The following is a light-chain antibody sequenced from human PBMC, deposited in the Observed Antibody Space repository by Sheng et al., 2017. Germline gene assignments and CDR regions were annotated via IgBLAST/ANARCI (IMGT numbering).Light chain of an antibody. J-gene: IGKJ1*01. CDR2: GAS. CDR3: QQSDNTPRT. V-gene: IGKV1-39*01. CDR1: QGISTY. Sequence: DIQMTQSPSSLSASVGDRVIITCRASQGISTYLAWYQQKPEKAPNLLIYGASTLQSGVPSRFSGSGSGTNFSLTISSLQPEDFATYYCQQSDNTPRTFGQGTKVEIK.